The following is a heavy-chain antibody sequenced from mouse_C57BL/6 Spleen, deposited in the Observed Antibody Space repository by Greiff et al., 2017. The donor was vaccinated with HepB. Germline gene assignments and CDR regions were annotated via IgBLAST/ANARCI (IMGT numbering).Heavy chain of an antibody. CDR3: AIKGATYYRNSGYFDV. D-gene: IGHD2-10*01. Sequence: QVQLQQPGAELVKPGASVKVSCKATGYTFTSYWMHWVKQRPGQGLEWIGRIKPSDSDTNYNQKFKGKATLTVDKSSSTAYMQLSSLKSEDSAVYYCAIKGATYYRNSGYFDVWGTGTTVTVSS. V-gene: IGHV1-74*01. CDR2: IKPSDSDT. J-gene: IGHJ1*03. CDR1: GYTFTSYW.